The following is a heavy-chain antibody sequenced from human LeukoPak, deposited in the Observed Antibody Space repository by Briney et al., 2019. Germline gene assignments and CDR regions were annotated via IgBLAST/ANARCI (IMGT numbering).Heavy chain of an antibody. V-gene: IGHV1-69*13. D-gene: IGHD3-10*01. J-gene: IGHJ6*03. Sequence: SVKVSCKASGYTFTSYTMHWVRQAPGQRLEWMGGIIPIFGTANYAQKFQGRVTITADESTSTAYMELSSLRSEDTAVYYCARDKVRGVMPYYYYYYMDVWGKGTTVTISS. CDR2: IIPIFGTA. CDR3: ARDKVRGVMPYYYYYYMDV. CDR1: GYTFTSYT.